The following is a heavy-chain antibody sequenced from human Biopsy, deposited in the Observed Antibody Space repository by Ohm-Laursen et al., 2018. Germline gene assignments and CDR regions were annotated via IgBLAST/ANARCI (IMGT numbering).Heavy chain of an antibody. CDR3: ATRGGDDFWSGHYSEIYYYYTLDV. J-gene: IGHJ6*02. Sequence: ASVKVSCKASGYTYPDYYVHWVRQAPGQGLEWMGGIKTNNGDTDYFQRFQGRVTLAWDRSTSTGYMEVSSLRSGDTALYYCATRGGDDFWSGHYSEIYYYYTLDVWGQGTTVTVSS. CDR2: IKTNNGDT. V-gene: IGHV1-2*02. D-gene: IGHD3-3*01. CDR1: GYTYPDYY.